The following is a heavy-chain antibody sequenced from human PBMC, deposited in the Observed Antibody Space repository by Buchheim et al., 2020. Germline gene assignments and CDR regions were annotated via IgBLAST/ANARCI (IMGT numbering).Heavy chain of an antibody. CDR3: ARHHWGLYPFTALVFFNS. V-gene: IGHV4-39*01. CDR1: GGSISTSSYY. Sequence: QVQLQESGPGLVKPSETLSLSCTVSGGSISTSSYYWGWIRQPPGKGLEWIGSIYYSGSTYYNPSLQSRVTLSVDTSKTQFSLKLSSVTAADTAVYYCARHHWGLYPFTALVFFNSWGQGTL. D-gene: IGHD5-18*01. CDR2: IYYSGST. J-gene: IGHJ4*02.